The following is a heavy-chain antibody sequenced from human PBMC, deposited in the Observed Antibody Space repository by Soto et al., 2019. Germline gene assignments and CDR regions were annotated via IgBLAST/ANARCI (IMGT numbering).Heavy chain of an antibody. V-gene: IGHV4-34*01. CDR3: ARDAYDDYVSGIDY. J-gene: IGHJ4*02. CDR1: GGSFSGYY. CDR2: ITHRGST. D-gene: IGHD4-17*01. Sequence: VQLQQWGAGLLKPSETLSLTCAVNGGSFSGYYWSWSRQPPGKGLECIGEITHRGSTNYNPSLKSRVTISVDTSKNLFSLKLSSVTAANTAVYDCARDAYDDYVSGIDYWGQRTLVTVSS.